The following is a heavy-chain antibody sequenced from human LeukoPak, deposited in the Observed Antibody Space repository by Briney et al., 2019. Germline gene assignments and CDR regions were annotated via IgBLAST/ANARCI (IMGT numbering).Heavy chain of an antibody. CDR3: AKEEGGEYSSSSYFDY. D-gene: IGHD6-6*01. CDR2: IWYGGSNK. V-gene: IGHV3-30*04. J-gene: IGHJ4*02. CDR1: GFTFSSYA. Sequence: GRSLRLSCAASGFTFSSYAMHWVRQAPGKGLEWVAVIWYGGSNKYYADSVKGRFTISRDNSKNTLYLQMNSLRAEDTAVYYCAKEEGGEYSSSSYFDYWGQGTLVTVSS.